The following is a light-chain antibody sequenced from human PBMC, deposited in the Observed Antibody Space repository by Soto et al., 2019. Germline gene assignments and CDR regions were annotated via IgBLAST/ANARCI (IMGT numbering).Light chain of an antibody. Sequence: QSALTQPASVSGSPGQSITISCTGTSSDVGGYNYVSWYQHHPGKAPKLMIYDVSNRPSGVSYRFSGSKSGNTASLTISGLEAEDEAGYYCSSYTSSNTVVFGGGTQLTVL. CDR2: DVS. CDR3: SSYTSSNTVV. V-gene: IGLV2-14*03. J-gene: IGLJ2*01. CDR1: SSDVGGYNY.